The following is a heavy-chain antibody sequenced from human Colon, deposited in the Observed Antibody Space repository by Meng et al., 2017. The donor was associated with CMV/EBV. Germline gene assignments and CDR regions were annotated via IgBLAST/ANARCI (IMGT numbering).Heavy chain of an antibody. CDR3: ARVPISQPFICDY. V-gene: IGHV1-18*01. D-gene: IGHD3-3*01. CDR1: GYSLTAYG. J-gene: IGHJ4*02. CDR2: MSTYNDHT. Sequence: SGYSLTAYGIMWVRQAPGQGLGMLGWMSTYNDHTTYTQNFQNGVTMTADTTKNTAYLAMRSLRSDGTALYYCARVPISQPFICDYWGLGTLVTVSS.